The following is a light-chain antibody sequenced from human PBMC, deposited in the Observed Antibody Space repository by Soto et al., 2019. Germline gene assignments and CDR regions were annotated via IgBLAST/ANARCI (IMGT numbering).Light chain of an antibody. V-gene: IGLV3-27*01. CDR3: YSAADNNLV. Sequence: SYELTQPSSVSVSPGQTARITCSGDVLAKKYARWFQQKPGQAPMLVIYKDSERPSGIPERFSGSSSGTTVTLTISGAQVEDEADYYCYSAADNNLVFGGGTKVT. CDR2: KDS. CDR1: VLAKKY. J-gene: IGLJ2*01.